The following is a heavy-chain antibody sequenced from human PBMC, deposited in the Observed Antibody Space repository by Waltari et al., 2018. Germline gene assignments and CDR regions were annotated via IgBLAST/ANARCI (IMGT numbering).Heavy chain of an antibody. CDR3: ARVYYDFWSGYYPYYFDY. CDR1: GGSISSTY. D-gene: IGHD3-3*01. Sequence: QVQLQESGPGLVKPSETLSLTCTVSGGSISSTYWRWIRQPPGQGLEWIGYIYYSGSTNYNPSLKSRVTISVDTSKNQFSLKLSSVTAADTAVYYCARVYYDFWSGYYPYYFDYWGQGTLVTVSS. J-gene: IGHJ4*02. CDR2: IYYSGST. V-gene: IGHV4-59*01.